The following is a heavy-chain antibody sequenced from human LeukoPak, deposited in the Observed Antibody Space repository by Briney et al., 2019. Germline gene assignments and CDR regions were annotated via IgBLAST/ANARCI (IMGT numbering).Heavy chain of an antibody. D-gene: IGHD6-19*01. J-gene: IGHJ4*02. CDR1: GYTFTGYY. CDR2: INPNSGGT. Sequence: ASVKVSCKASGYTFTGYYMHWVRQAPGQGLEWMGWINPNSGGTNYAQKFQGRVTMTRDTSISTAYMELSRLRSDDTAVYYCAKGGGSGWYGRVVHYFDYWGQGTPVTVSS. CDR3: AKGGGSGWYGRVVHYFDY. V-gene: IGHV1-2*02.